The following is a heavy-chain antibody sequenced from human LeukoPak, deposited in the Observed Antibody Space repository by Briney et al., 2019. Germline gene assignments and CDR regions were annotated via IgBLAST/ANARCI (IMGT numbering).Heavy chain of an antibody. CDR1: GFTFDDYG. CDR2: INWNGGST. CDR3: ARQRVPAAIRRPYYFDY. V-gene: IGHV3-20*04. Sequence: RPGGSLRLSCAASGFTFDDYGMSWVRQATGEGLEWVSGINWNGGSTGYADSVKGRFTISRDNAKNSLYLQMNSLRAEDTALYYCARQRVPAAIRRPYYFDYWGQGTLVTVSS. D-gene: IGHD2-2*02. J-gene: IGHJ4*02.